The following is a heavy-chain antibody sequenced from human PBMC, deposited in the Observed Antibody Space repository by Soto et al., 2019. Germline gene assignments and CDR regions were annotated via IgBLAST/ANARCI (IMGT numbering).Heavy chain of an antibody. CDR3: ARDTPYYYGSGSYTLGMDV. J-gene: IGHJ6*02. V-gene: IGHV1-18*01. CDR1: GYTFTSYG. Sequence: QVQLVQSGAEVKKPGASVKVSCKASGYTFTSYGISWVRQAPGQGLEWMGWISAYNGNTNYAQKLQGRVTMTTDTSTRTAYMELRSLRSDDTAVYYCARDTPYYYGSGSYTLGMDVWGQGTTVTVSS. CDR2: ISAYNGNT. D-gene: IGHD3-10*01.